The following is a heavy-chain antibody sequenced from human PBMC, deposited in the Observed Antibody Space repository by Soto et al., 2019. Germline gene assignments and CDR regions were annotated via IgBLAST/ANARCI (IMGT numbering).Heavy chain of an antibody. CDR2: IYSSGST. Sequence: SETLSLTCTVSGGSISSYYWSWIRQPPGKGLEWIGYIYSSGSTNYNPSLKSRFTISVDTSKNQFSLKLSSVTAADTAVYYCARVNGIRDGYNYYLDYWGQGTLVTVSS. D-gene: IGHD5-12*01. J-gene: IGHJ4*02. V-gene: IGHV4-59*01. CDR1: GGSISSYY. CDR3: ARVNGIRDGYNYYLDY.